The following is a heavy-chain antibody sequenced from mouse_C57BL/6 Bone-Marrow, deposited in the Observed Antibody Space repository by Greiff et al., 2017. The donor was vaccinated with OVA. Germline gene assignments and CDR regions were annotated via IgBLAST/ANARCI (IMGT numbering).Heavy chain of an antibody. J-gene: IGHJ4*01. Sequence: EVQLQQSGPELVKPGASVKMSSKASGYTFTDYNMHWVKQSHGKSLEWIGYINPNNGGTRYNQKLKGKATLTVNQSSRTAYMELRSLTSEYSAVYYCANGSSYDAMDYGGQGTSVTVSS. V-gene: IGHV1-22*01. CDR1: GYTFTDYN. CDR2: INPNNGGT. CDR3: ANGSSYDAMDY. D-gene: IGHD1-1*01.